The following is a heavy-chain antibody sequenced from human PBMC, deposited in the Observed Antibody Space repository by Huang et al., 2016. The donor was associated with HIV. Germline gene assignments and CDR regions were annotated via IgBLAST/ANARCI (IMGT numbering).Heavy chain of an antibody. D-gene: IGHD2-2*01. V-gene: IGHV3-21*06. Sequence: AASDFTFSGYNMNWVRQAPGKGLGWVACISYNGSNIYYADSVKGRFTISRDNAKNSVFLQMNSLRAEDTALYYCARAVQSTLRGFDVWGRGTLVTVSS. CDR2: ISYNGSNI. CDR3: ARAVQSTLRGFDV. J-gene: IGHJ3*01. CDR1: DFTFSGYN.